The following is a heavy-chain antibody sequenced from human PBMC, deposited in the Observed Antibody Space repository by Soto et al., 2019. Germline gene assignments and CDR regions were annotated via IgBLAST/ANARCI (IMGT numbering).Heavy chain of an antibody. CDR3: ARSRDDYNSFFDY. V-gene: IGHV4-59*06. J-gene: IGHJ4*02. CDR1: GGSINNYH. CDR2: FYYSGST. D-gene: IGHD4-4*01. Sequence: PSGTLSRTCSVSGGSINNYHLTWIRQLPGRGLEWIVYFYYSGSTYYNPSLKSRVTISVDTSKNQLSLKLSSVTAADTAVYSCARSRDDYNSFFDYWGQGALVTVSS.